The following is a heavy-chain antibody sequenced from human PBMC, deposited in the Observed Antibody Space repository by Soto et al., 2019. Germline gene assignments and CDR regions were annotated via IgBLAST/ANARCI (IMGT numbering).Heavy chain of an antibody. Sequence: QVQLVQSEAEVKEPGASVKVSCKASGYTFTSFDINWVRQATGHGPEWLGWMRPANGETGYAQRFQGRVTMTRDTSINTASLELRSLRSEDTAVYYCARIGGGTAPHWGRGTLVTVSS. CDR1: GYTFTSFD. D-gene: IGHD1-1*01. CDR2: MRPANGET. V-gene: IGHV1-8*02. J-gene: IGHJ4*02. CDR3: ARIGGGTAPH.